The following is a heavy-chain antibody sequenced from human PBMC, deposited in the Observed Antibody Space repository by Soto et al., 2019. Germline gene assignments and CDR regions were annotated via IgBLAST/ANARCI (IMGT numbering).Heavy chain of an antibody. D-gene: IGHD6-19*01. CDR2: IYYSGST. V-gene: IGHV4-59*01. J-gene: IGHJ3*02. CDR1: GGSISSYY. Sequence: PSETLSLTCTVSGGSISSYYWSWIRQPPGKGLEWIGYIYYSGSTHYNPSLKSRVTISVDTSKNQFSLKLSSVTAADTAVYYCARLGIAVAGADAFDIWGQGTMVTVSS. CDR3: ARLGIAVAGADAFDI.